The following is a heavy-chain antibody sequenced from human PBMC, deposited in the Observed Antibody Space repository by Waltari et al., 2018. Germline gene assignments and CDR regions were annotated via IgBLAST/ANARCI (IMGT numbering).Heavy chain of an antibody. CDR3: ARVWAVAGRFDY. CDR1: GYSISSGYY. CDR2: IYHSGST. D-gene: IGHD6-19*01. V-gene: IGHV4-38-2*01. Sequence: QVQLQESGPGLVKPSETLSLTCAVSGYSISSGYYWGWIRQPPGKGLEWIGSIYHSGSTYYHPSLKSRVTISVDTTKNQFSLKLSSVTAADTAVYYCARVWAVAGRFDYWGQGTLVTVSS. J-gene: IGHJ4*02.